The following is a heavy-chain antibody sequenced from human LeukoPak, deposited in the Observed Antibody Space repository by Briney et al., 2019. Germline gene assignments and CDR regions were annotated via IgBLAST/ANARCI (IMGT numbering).Heavy chain of an antibody. CDR1: GFTFSSYE. Sequence: GGSLRLSCAASGFTFSSYEMNWVRQAPRKGLEWVSYISSSGSTIYYADSVKGRFTISRDNAKNSLYLQMNSLRAEDTAVYYCASATNYDFWNGYYNLDYWGQGTLVTVSS. D-gene: IGHD3-3*01. CDR2: ISSSGSTI. V-gene: IGHV3-48*03. CDR3: ASATNYDFWNGYYNLDY. J-gene: IGHJ4*02.